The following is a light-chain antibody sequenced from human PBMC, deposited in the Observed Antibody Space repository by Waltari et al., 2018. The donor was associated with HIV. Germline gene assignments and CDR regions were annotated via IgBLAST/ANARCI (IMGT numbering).Light chain of an antibody. CDR2: GAS. CDR3: QQYNNWPGIT. V-gene: IGKV3-15*01. CDR1: QSINNN. Sequence: EILMTQSPAHLSVSPGERATLSCRASQSINNNLAWYQQKPGQAPRLLIYGASTGATGVPARFSGSGSGTEFTLTISSLQSEDFAVYYCQQYNNWPGITFGPGTKVDIK. J-gene: IGKJ3*01.